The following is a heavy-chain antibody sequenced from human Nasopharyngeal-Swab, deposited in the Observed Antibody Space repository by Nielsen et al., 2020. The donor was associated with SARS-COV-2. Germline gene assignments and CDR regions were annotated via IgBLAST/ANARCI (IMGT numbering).Heavy chain of an antibody. CDR1: GFTFSSYW. V-gene: IGHV3-74*01. J-gene: IGHJ4*02. Sequence: GGSLRLSCAASGFTFSSYWMFLVRQAPGKGLVWVSHINPDGSSTSHADSVKGRFTISRDNAKNTLYLQMNSLRAEDTAVYYCTRGGVTAGFDYWGQGTLVTVSS. D-gene: IGHD2-21*02. CDR3: TRGGVTAGFDY. CDR2: INPDGSST.